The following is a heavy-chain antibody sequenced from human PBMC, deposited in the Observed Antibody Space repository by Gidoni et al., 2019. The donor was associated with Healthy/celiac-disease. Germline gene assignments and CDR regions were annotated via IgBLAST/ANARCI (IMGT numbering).Heavy chain of an antibody. D-gene: IGHD3-10*01. CDR2: ISAYNGNT. J-gene: IGHJ6*02. V-gene: IGHV1-18*01. CDR3: AGALAVLLWFGESPGMDV. Sequence: QDQLVQSGAEVKKPGASVKVSCKASGYTFTSYGISWVRQAPGQGLEWMGWISAYNGNTNYAQKLQGRVTMTTVTSTSKAYMELRSLRSDDTAVYYCAGALAVLLWFGESPGMDVWGQGTTVTVSS. CDR1: GYTFTSYG.